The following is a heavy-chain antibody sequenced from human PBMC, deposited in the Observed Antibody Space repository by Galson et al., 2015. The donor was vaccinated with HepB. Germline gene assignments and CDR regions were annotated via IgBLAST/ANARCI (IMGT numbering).Heavy chain of an antibody. D-gene: IGHD3-3*01. V-gene: IGHV4-31*03. Sequence: TLSLTCTVSGGSISSGGYYWSWIRQHPGKGLEWIGYIYYSGSTYYNPSLKSRVTISVDTSKNQFSLKLSSVTAADTAVYYCARHMHYDFWSGYPRYYLAFDIWGQGTMVTVSS. CDR2: IYYSGST. CDR1: GGSISSGGYY. J-gene: IGHJ3*02. CDR3: ARHMHYDFWSGYPRYYLAFDI.